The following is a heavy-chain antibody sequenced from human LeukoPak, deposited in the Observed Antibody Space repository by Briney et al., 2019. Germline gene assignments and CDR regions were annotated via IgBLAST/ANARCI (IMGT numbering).Heavy chain of an antibody. J-gene: IGHJ6*02. Sequence: ASAKLSCKATGYNFTSYYMHWERQAPGQGIERMGIINPSGGSTSYAQKFQGRVTMTRNTSTSTVYMELSSLRSEDTAVYYCARDHMVRGVIRPEGYGMDVWGQGTTVTVSS. CDR1: GYNFTSYY. CDR3: ARDHMVRGVIRPEGYGMDV. V-gene: IGHV1-46*01. D-gene: IGHD3-10*01. CDR2: INPSGGST.